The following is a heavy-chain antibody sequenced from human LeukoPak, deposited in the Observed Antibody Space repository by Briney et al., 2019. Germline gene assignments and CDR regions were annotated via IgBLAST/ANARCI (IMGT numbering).Heavy chain of an antibody. CDR2: ISSSGSTI. J-gene: IGHJ4*02. Sequence: GGSLRLSCTVSGFTVSSNSMSWVRQAPGKGLEWVSYISSSGSTIYYADSVKGRFTISRDNAKNSLYLQMNSLRAEDTAIFYCAKGNSQWLVTFLDYWGQGTLVTVSS. CDR3: AKGNSQWLVTFLDY. V-gene: IGHV3-11*01. CDR1: GFTVSSNS. D-gene: IGHD6-19*01.